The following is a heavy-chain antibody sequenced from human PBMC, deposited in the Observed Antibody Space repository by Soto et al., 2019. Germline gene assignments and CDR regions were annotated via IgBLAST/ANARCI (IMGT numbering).Heavy chain of an antibody. V-gene: IGHV3-23*01. CDR1: GFTFSSYA. CDR2: ISGSGGST. D-gene: IGHD3-3*01. CDR3: AKAPTRRGRFLEWLSPENDY. J-gene: IGHJ4*02. Sequence: QPGGSLRLSCAASGFTFSSYAMSWVRQAPGKGLEWVSAISGSGGSTYYADSVKGRFTISRDNSKNTLYLQMNSLRAEDTAVYYCAKAPTRRGRFLEWLSPENDYWGKGTLVTVSS.